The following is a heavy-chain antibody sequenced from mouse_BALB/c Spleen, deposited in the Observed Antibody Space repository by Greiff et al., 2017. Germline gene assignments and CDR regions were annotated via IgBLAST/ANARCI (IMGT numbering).Heavy chain of an antibody. CDR2: ILPGSGST. CDR1: GYTFSSYW. Sequence: QVQLKESGAELMKPGASVKISCKASGYTFSSYWIDWVKQRPGHGLEWIGDILPGSGSTNYNEKFKGKATLTADTSSSTAYMQLSSLTSEDSAVYYCARRGDGNYVPWYFDVWGEGTTVTVSS. CDR3: ARRGDGNYVPWYFDV. D-gene: IGHD2-1*01. V-gene: IGHV1-9*01. J-gene: IGHJ1*01.